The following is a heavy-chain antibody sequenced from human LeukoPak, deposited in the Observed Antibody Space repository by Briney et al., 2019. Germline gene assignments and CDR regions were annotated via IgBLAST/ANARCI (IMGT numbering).Heavy chain of an antibody. Sequence: PSETLSLTCAVYGGSFSGYYWSWIRQPPGKGLEWIGEINHSGSTNYNPSLKSRVTISVDTSKNQFSLKLSSVTAADTAVYYCARDGHSGTYSDAFDIWGQGTMVTVSS. CDR2: INHSGST. V-gene: IGHV4-34*01. CDR3: ARDGHSGTYSDAFDI. D-gene: IGHD1-26*01. CDR1: GGSFSGYY. J-gene: IGHJ3*02.